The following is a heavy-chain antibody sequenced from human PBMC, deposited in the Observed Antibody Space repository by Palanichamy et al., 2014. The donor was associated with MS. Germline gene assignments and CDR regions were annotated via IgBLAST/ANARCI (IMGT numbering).Heavy chain of an antibody. V-gene: IGHV3-23*01. CDR3: AKDRRAARPED. Sequence: EVQLLESGGSLVQPGGSLRLSCAASGFTFSGYAMSWVRQAPGKGLEWVSSISDSGGSTYYADSVKGRFTISRDNSKNTLYLQMNSLGAEDTAVYYCAKDRRAARPEDWGQGTLVTVSS. J-gene: IGHJ4*02. D-gene: IGHD6-6*01. CDR2: ISDSGGST. CDR1: GFTFSGYA.